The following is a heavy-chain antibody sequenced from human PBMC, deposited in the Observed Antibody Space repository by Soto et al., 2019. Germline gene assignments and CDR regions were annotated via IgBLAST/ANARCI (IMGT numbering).Heavy chain of an antibody. V-gene: IGHV4-30-2*01. CDR1: GGSISSGGYS. CDR2: IYHSGST. J-gene: IGHJ5*02. Sequence: SETLSLTXAVSGGSISSGGYSWSWIRQPPGKGLEWIGYIYHSGSTYYNPSLKSRVTISVDRSKNQFSLKLSSVTAADTAVYYCASSMDNWFDPWGQGTLVTVSS. CDR3: ASSMDNWFDP. D-gene: IGHD3-10*01.